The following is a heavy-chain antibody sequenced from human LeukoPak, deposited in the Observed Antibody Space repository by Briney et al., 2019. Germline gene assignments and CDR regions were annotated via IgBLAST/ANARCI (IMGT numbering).Heavy chain of an antibody. CDR1: GFTFDDYA. CDR3: AIITMVRGVNTDAFDI. Sequence: PGRSLRLSCVATGFTFDDYAMHWVRQAPGKGLEWVSGISWNSGSIGYADSVKGRFTISRDNAKNSLYLQMNSLRAEDTALYYCAIITMVRGVNTDAFDIWGQGTMVTVSS. D-gene: IGHD3-10*01. CDR2: ISWNSGSI. V-gene: IGHV3-9*01. J-gene: IGHJ3*02.